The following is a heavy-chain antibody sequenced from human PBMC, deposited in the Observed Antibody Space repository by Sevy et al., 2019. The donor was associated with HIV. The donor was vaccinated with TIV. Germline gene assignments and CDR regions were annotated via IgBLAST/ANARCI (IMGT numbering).Heavy chain of an antibody. CDR3: AKGYCSGGTCYHFDY. Sequence: GGSLRLSCAASGFTFSSYDMSWVRQAPGKGLEWVSAISGSGGSTYYADSVKGRFTISRDNSKNTLYLQVNSLRAEDTAVYYCAKGYCSGGTCYHFDYWGQGSLVTVSS. D-gene: IGHD2-15*01. CDR1: GFTFSSYD. CDR2: ISGSGGST. J-gene: IGHJ4*02. V-gene: IGHV3-23*01.